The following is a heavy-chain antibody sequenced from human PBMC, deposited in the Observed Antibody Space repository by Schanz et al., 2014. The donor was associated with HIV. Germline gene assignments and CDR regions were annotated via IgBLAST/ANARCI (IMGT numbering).Heavy chain of an antibody. V-gene: IGHV3-23*04. CDR1: GFTFSNYW. D-gene: IGHD4-17*01. J-gene: IGHJ4*02. CDR3: ATAAVTDYSDN. Sequence: EVQLVESGGGLVQPGGSLRLSCAASGFTFSNYWMSWVRQAPGKGLEWVSAVSGTGDSTYYADSVKGRFTISRDKSKNTLYLQMNSLRGEDTAVYYCATAAVTDYSDNWGQGTLVTVSS. CDR2: VSGTGDST.